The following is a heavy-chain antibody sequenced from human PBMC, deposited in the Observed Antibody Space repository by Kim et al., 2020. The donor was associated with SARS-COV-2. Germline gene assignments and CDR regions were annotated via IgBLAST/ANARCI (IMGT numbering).Heavy chain of an antibody. CDR2: IGGSNNYI. Sequence: GGSLRLSCAASGFAFGTHSMNWVRKAPGKGLEWVSSIGGSNNYIYYADSVKGRFTISRDNAKKSLYLQMSSLRAEDTAVDYCARGGYCSSTRCDFYY. D-gene: IGHD2-2*01. CDR1: GFAFGTHS. CDR3: ARGGYCSSTRCDFYY. V-gene: IGHV3-21*01. J-gene: IGHJ6*01.